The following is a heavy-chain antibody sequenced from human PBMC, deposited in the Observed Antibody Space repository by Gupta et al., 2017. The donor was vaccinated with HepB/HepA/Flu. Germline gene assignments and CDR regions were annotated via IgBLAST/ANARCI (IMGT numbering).Heavy chain of an antibody. Sequence: QVHLQESGPGLVRPSWTLSLTCAVSGVSITSSNWWSWVRQPPEKGLEWIGDILHNGNVNYNPSLEGRVTISIDKSNNRFALNLISVTAADTATYFWARAPDYSDASGHYLGAGWFDPWGQGTLVTVSS. CDR1: GVSITSSNW. D-gene: IGHD3-22*01. J-gene: IGHJ5*02. CDR2: ILHNGNV. CDR3: ARAPDYSDASGHYLGAGWFDP. V-gene: IGHV4-4*02.